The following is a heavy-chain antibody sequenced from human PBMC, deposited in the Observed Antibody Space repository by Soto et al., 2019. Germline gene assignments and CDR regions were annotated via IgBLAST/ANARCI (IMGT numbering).Heavy chain of an antibody. CDR3: VLDYTPSRAYYGMDV. D-gene: IGHD3-3*01. CDR2: ISAYNGNT. J-gene: IGHJ6*02. CDR1: GYTFTSYG. V-gene: IGHV1-18*01. Sequence: ASVKVSCKASGYTFTSYGISWVRQAPGQGLEWMGWISAYNGNTNYAQKLQGRVTMTTDTSTSTAYMELRSLRSDDTAVYYCVLDYTPSRAYYGMDVWGQGTTVTVSS.